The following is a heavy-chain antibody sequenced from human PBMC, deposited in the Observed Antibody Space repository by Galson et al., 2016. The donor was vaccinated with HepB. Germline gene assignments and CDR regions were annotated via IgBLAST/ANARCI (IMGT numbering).Heavy chain of an antibody. Sequence: SVKVSCKASGYTFNTYAVHWLRQAPGQRLEWMGWINTGNGHTKYSQKFQGRVTIAGDTSASTAYMELSSLRSEDTAVYYCAREGGRYCSGGSCYHPDNWFDPWGQGTLVTVSS. J-gene: IGHJ5*02. CDR3: AREGGRYCSGGSCYHPDNWFDP. D-gene: IGHD2-15*01. V-gene: IGHV1-3*04. CDR2: INTGNGHT. CDR1: GYTFNTYA.